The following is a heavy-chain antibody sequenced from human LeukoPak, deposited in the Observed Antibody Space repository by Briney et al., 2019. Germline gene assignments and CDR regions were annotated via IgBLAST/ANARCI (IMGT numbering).Heavy chain of an antibody. CDR2: INPSGGST. D-gene: IGHD7-27*01. CDR3: ARANKLGNVVLLFY. Sequence: XINPSGGSTSYAQKFQGRVIMTRDTSTSTVYMELSSLRSEDTAVYYCARANKLGNVVLLFYWGQGTLVTVSS. J-gene: IGHJ4*02. V-gene: IGHV1-46*01.